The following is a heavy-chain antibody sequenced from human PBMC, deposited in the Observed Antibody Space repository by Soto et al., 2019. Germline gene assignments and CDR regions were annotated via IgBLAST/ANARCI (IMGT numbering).Heavy chain of an antibody. V-gene: IGHV1-46*01. J-gene: IGHJ6*02. CDR3: ARESLLGYSGYDPHFYYYYGMDV. Sequence: QVQLVQSGAEVKKPGASVKVSCKASGYTFTSYYMHWVRQAPGQGLEWMGIINPSGGSTSYAQKFQGRVTMTRDTSTSTVYMELSSLSSEDTAVYYCARESLLGYSGYDPHFYYYYGMDVWGQGTTVTVSS. CDR1: GYTFTSYY. D-gene: IGHD5-12*01. CDR2: INPSGGST.